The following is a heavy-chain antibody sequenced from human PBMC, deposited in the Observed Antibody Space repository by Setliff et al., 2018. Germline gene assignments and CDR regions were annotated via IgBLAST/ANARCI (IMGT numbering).Heavy chain of an antibody. D-gene: IGHD3-3*01. Sequence: SETLSLTCTVSGGSISSSSYYWGWIRQPPGKGLEWIGSIYYSGSTYYNPSLESRVTISVDTSKNQFSLKLSSVTAADTAVYYCARRATYYNFWGGYYDYWGQGTLVTVSS. J-gene: IGHJ4*02. CDR3: ARRATYYNFWGGYYDY. CDR1: GGSISSSSYY. CDR2: IYYSGST. V-gene: IGHV4-39*07.